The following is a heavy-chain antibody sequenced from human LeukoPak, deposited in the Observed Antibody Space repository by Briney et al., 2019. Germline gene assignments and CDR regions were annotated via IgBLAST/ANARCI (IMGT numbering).Heavy chain of an antibody. D-gene: IGHD3-10*01. Sequence: GGSLRLSCAASGFTFSSHWMTWVRQAPGKGLEWVANIKLDVSETFYVDSVRGRFTISRDNTRNSLYLQMNSLRAGDTAVYYCARKGNAFDIWGQGTMVTVSS. CDR3: ARKGNAFDI. CDR2: IKLDVSET. CDR1: GFTFSSHW. V-gene: IGHV3-7*01. J-gene: IGHJ3*02.